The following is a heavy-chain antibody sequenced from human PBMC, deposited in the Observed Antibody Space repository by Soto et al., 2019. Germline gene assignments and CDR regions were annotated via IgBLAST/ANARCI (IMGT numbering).Heavy chain of an antibody. CDR1: GGSISSAGYY. V-gene: IGHV4-31*03. Sequence: QVQLQESGPGLVRPSQTLSLTCTVSGGSISSAGYYWTWIRQHPGKGLEWIGYIYYSGSTYYNPSLKSRANISVDPSKHQFSLKLTSVTAADTAVSHCARESTVRGVMFDSWGQGTLVTVSS. J-gene: IGHJ4*02. CDR3: ARESTVRGVMFDS. CDR2: IYYSGST. D-gene: IGHD3-10*01.